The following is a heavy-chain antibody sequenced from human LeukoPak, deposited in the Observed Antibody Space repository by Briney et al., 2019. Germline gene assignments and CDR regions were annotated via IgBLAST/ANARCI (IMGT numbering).Heavy chain of an antibody. Sequence: GGSLRLSCAASGFTFSSYAMHWVRQAPGKGLEWVAGISYDGSNKYYADSVKGRFTISRDNSKNTLYLQMNSLRAEDTAVYYCAREGVSTYYFDYWGQGTLVTVSS. CDR2: ISYDGSNK. J-gene: IGHJ4*02. V-gene: IGHV3-30-3*01. CDR1: GFTFSSYA. CDR3: AREGVSTYYFDY. D-gene: IGHD2-8*01.